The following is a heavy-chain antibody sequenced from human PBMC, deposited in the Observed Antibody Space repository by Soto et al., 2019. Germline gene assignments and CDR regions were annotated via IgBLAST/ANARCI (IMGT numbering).Heavy chain of an antibody. V-gene: IGHV4-31*03. CDR3: ARATMGYNYYYYSGMDV. D-gene: IGHD3-10*01. CDR1: GGSISSGGYY. Sequence: SETLSLTCTVSGGSISSGGYYWSWIRQHPGKGLEWIGYIYYSGSTNYNPSLKSRVTISVDTSKNQFSLKLSSVTAADTAVYYCARATMGYNYYYYSGMDVWGQGTTVTVSS. J-gene: IGHJ6*02. CDR2: IYYSGST.